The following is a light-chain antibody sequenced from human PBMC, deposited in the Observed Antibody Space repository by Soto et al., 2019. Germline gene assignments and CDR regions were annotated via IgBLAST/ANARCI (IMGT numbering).Light chain of an antibody. Sequence: EILMTQSPATLSVSPGDTATLSCRASQSVSSNLAWYQQKPGQAPRLLIFYASTRAPGVPARFSGSGSGTEFTLAIGSLQSEDFAVYYSLQFNDWPPWTFGQGTKVEI. V-gene: IGKV3-15*01. CDR2: YAS. J-gene: IGKJ1*01. CDR1: QSVSSN. CDR3: LQFNDWPPWT.